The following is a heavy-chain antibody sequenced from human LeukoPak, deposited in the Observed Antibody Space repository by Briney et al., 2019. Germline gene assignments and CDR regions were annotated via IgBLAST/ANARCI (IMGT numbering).Heavy chain of an antibody. J-gene: IGHJ6*02. D-gene: IGHD3-10*01. CDR3: ARGRGSKGFGQIYYYYGMDV. CDR1: GYTFTSYD. CDR2: MNPNSGNT. V-gene: IGHV1-8*01. Sequence: ASVKVSCKASGYTFTSYDINWVRQATGQGLEWMGWMNPNSGNTGYAQKFQGRVTMTRNTSISTAYMVLSSLRSEDTAVYYCARGRGSKGFGQIYYYYGMDVWGQGTTVTVSS.